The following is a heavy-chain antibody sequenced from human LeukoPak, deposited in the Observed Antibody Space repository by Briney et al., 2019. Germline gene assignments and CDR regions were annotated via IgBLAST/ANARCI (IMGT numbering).Heavy chain of an antibody. D-gene: IGHD4-17*01. V-gene: IGHV4-34*01. J-gene: IGHJ4*02. CDR1: GGSFSGYY. Sequence: PSETLSLTCAVYGGSFSGYYWNWIRQPPGKGLEWIAEINNSGSAIYNASFKTRVTISVDTSKNQFSPKQSSVTAADTAVYYCARGYGVYRYWGQGTLVTVSS. CDR3: ARGYGVYRY. CDR2: INNSGSA.